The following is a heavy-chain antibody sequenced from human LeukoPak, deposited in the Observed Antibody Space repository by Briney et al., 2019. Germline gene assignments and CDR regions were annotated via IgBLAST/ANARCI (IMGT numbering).Heavy chain of an antibody. CDR2: INHSGST. Sequence: PSETLSLTCAVYGGSFSGYYWSWIRQPPGKGLEWIGEINHSGSTNYNPSLKSRVTISVDTSKNQFSLKLSSVTAADTAVYYCARGPWLRLRRFFDVPYYFDYWGQGTLVTVSS. J-gene: IGHJ4*02. D-gene: IGHD5-12*01. CDR3: ARGPWLRLRRFFDVPYYFDY. V-gene: IGHV4-34*01. CDR1: GGSFSGYY.